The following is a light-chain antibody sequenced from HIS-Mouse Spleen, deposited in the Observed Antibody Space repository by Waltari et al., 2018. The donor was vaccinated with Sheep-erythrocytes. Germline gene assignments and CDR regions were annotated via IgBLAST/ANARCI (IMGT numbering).Light chain of an antibody. CDR1: QSLLHSNGYNY. J-gene: IGKJ2*01. CDR2: LGS. Sequence: DIVMTQSPLSLPVPPGAPASISCRSSQSLLHSNGYNYLDWYLQKPGQSPQLLIYLGSNLASGVPDRFSGSGSGTDFTLKISRVEAEDVGVYYCMQALQTPYTFGQGTKLEIK. CDR3: MQALQTPYT. V-gene: IGKV2-28*01.